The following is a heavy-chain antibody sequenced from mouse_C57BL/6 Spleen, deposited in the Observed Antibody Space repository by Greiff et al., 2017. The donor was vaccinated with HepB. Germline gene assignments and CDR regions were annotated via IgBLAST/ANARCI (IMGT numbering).Heavy chain of an antibody. CDR2: IDPSDSYT. Sequence: QVQLKQPGAELVMPGASVKLSCKASGYTFTSYWMHWVKQRPGQGLEWIGEIDPSDSYTNYNQKFKGKSTLTVDKSSSTAYMQLSSLTSEDSAVYYCATNDGSWFAYWGQGTLVTVSA. D-gene: IGHD2-3*01. J-gene: IGHJ3*01. CDR3: ATNDGSWFAY. CDR1: GYTFTSYW. V-gene: IGHV1-69*01.